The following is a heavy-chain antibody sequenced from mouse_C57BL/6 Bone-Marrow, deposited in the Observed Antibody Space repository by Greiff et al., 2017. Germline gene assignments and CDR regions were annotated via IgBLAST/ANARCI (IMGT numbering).Heavy chain of an antibody. CDR1: GYAFTNYL. D-gene: IGHD4-1*01. Sequence: VQLQQSGAELVRPGTSVKVSCKASGYAFTNYLIEWVKQRPGQGLEWIGVIIPGSGGTNYNEKFKGKATLTADKSSSTAYMQRSSLTSEDSAVYFCARELGWFAYWGQGTLVTVSA. V-gene: IGHV1-54*01. J-gene: IGHJ3*01. CDR2: IIPGSGGT. CDR3: ARELGWFAY.